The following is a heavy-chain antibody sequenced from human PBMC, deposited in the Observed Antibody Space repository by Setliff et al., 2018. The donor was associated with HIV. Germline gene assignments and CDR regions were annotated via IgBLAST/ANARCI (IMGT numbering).Heavy chain of an antibody. CDR2: VYITGRI. D-gene: IGHD3-10*01. Sequence: SETLSLTCTVSGFIIGDGHYWAWMRQPPGKGLEWIGRVYITGRIHYNPSLKSRVSLSIDTSKNQFSLNLSSATAADTAVYYCASGLYYSHTDSFYFYDWGLGTPVTVSS. V-gene: IGHV4-61*02. CDR1: GFIIGDGHY. CDR3: ASGLYYSHTDSFYFYD. J-gene: IGHJ4*02.